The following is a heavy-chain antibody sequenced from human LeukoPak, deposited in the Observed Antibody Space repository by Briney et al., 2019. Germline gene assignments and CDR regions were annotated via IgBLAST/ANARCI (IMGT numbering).Heavy chain of an antibody. J-gene: IGHJ4*02. V-gene: IGHV3-13*01. CDR2: IGTAGDT. D-gene: IGHD2-2*01. CDR3: AKEAEYQLLFDY. CDR1: GFTFSSYD. Sequence: PGGSLRLSCAASGFTFSSYDMHWVRQATGKGLEWVSAIGTAGDTYYPGSVKGRFTISRENAKNSLYLQMNSLRAGDTAVYYCAKEAEYQLLFDYWGQGTLVTVSS.